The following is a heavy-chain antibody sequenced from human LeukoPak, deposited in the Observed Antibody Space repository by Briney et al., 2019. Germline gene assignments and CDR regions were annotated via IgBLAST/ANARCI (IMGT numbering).Heavy chain of an antibody. CDR1: GFTFSSHG. J-gene: IGHJ4*02. Sequence: GGSLRLSCTVSGFTFSSHGMHWVRQAPGKGLVWVSRINSDGSSTSYADSVKGRFTISRDNAKNTLYLQMNSLRAEDTAVYYCAREEYYYDSSGYYYYFDYWGQGTLVTVSS. D-gene: IGHD3-22*01. CDR3: AREEYYYDSSGYYYYFDY. CDR2: INSDGSST. V-gene: IGHV3-74*01.